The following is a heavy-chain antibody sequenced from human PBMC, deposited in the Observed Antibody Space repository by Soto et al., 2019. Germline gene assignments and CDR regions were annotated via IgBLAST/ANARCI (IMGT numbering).Heavy chain of an antibody. J-gene: IGHJ4*02. CDR3: ARETDTSMVDY. Sequence: QVQLVQSGAEVKKPGASVKVSCQTSGYNFSDYYFNWVRQAAGQGPEWMGWLNPRNGQTGYVQKFRGRGTMTRDTSIATVYLELSRLTSEDTAIYFCARETDTSMVDYWGQGTLVTVSS. V-gene: IGHV1-8*01. CDR2: LNPRNGQT. CDR1: GYNFSDYY. D-gene: IGHD5-18*01.